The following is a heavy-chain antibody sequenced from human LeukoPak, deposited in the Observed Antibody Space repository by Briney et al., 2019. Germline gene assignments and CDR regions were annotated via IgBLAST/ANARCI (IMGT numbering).Heavy chain of an antibody. D-gene: IGHD6-13*01. CDR1: GYTFTSYD. CDR3: ARDSSSWYMGVAPNWFDP. Sequence: ASVKVSCKASGYTFTSYDINWVRQATGQGLEWMGWMNPNSGNTGYAQKFQGRVTMTRDTSISTAYMELSRLRSDDTAVYYCARDSSSWYMGVAPNWFDPWGQGTLVTVSS. V-gene: IGHV1-8*01. CDR2: MNPNSGNT. J-gene: IGHJ5*02.